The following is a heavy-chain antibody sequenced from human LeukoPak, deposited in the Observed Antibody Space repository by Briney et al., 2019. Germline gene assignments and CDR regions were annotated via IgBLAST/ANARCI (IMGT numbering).Heavy chain of an antibody. CDR3: TRGRQWLAPIAFPDY. J-gene: IGHJ4*02. CDR1: GFTFGDYA. Sequence: GGSLRLSFTASGFTFGDYAMSWFRQAPGKGLEWVGFIRSKAYGGTTEYAASVKGRFTISRDDSKSIAYLQMNSLKTEDTAVYYCTRGRQWLAPIAFPDYWGQGTLVTVSS. V-gene: IGHV3-49*03. CDR2: IRSKAYGGTT. D-gene: IGHD6-19*01.